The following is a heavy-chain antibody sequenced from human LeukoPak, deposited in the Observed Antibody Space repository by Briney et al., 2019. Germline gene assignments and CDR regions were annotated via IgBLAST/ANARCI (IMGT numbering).Heavy chain of an antibody. Sequence: ASVKVSCKASGYTLTGYYMHWVRQAPGQGPEWMGIISPSDGSTRYAQKFKGRVTMTRDTSTSTVYMELSSLRFEDTAVYYCASGGYGYAWDQWGQGTLVTVSS. CDR1: GYTLTGYY. CDR2: ISPSDGST. V-gene: IGHV1-46*01. CDR3: ASGGYGYAWDQ. J-gene: IGHJ4*02. D-gene: IGHD5-18*01.